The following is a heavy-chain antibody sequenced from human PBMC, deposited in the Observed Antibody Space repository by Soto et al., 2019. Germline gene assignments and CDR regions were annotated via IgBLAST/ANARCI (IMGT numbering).Heavy chain of an antibody. V-gene: IGHV3-23*01. D-gene: IGHD3-3*01. CDR2: ISGSGGST. Sequence: GGSLRLSCAASGLTFSSYAMSWVRQAPGKGLEWVSAISGSGGSTYYADSVKGRFTISRDNSKNTLYLQMNSLRAEDTAVYYRAKDLGKRGIWSGYYSYFDYWGQGTLVTVSS. CDR3: AKDLGKRGIWSGYYSYFDY. J-gene: IGHJ4*02. CDR1: GLTFSSYA.